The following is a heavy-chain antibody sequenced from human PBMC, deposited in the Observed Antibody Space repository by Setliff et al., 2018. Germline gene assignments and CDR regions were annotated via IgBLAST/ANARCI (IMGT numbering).Heavy chain of an antibody. CDR3: AREGTPGAFDI. Sequence: KPSETLSLTCAVSGGSISSGGYSWSWIRQPPGKGLEWIGYIYHSGSTYYNPSLKSRVTISVDRSKNQFSLKLSSVTAADTAVYYCAREGTPGAFDIWGQGTMVTVSS. V-gene: IGHV4-30-2*01. CDR2: IYHSGST. CDR1: GGSISSGGYS. D-gene: IGHD3-10*01. J-gene: IGHJ3*02.